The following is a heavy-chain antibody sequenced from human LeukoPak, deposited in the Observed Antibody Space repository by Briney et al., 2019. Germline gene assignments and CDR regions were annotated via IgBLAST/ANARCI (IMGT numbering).Heavy chain of an antibody. J-gene: IGHJ4*02. V-gene: IGHV1-2*04. CDR1: GYTFTDYY. CDR3: ARVSLIYGSGSYYQSPLAY. Sequence: ASVKVSCKISGYTFTDYYIHWVRQAPGQGLEWMGWINPNSGVTNYAQQFQGWVTMTRDTSISTAYMELNRPRSDDTAVYYCARVSLIYGSGSYYQSPLAYWGQGTLVTVSS. CDR2: INPNSGVT. D-gene: IGHD3-10*01.